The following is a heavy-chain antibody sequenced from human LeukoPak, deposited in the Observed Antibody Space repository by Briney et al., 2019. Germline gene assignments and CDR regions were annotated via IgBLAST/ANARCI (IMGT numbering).Heavy chain of an antibody. CDR3: ARDSFWTRFDP. J-gene: IGHJ5*02. CDR2: IKQDGSNK. CDR1: GFTFSNSW. Sequence: GGSLRLSCAASGFTFSNSWMTWVRQAPGKALEWVANIKQDGSNKYYVDSVKGRFTISRDNAKDSLYLQMDSLRAEDTAVYYCARDSFWTRFDPWGQGTLVTVSS. V-gene: IGHV3-7*05. D-gene: IGHD3/OR15-3a*01.